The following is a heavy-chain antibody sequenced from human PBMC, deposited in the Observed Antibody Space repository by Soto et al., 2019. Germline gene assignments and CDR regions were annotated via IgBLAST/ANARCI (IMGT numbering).Heavy chain of an antibody. CDR2: ISGSGGST. D-gene: IGHD1-7*01. V-gene: IGHV3-23*01. J-gene: IGHJ5*02. Sequence: GSLRLSCASSGFTFSSYAMSWVRQAPGKGLEWVSAISGSGGSTYYADSVKGRFTISRDNSKNTLYLQMNSLRAEDTAVYYCAKPYNWNYVSWFDPWGQGTLVTVSS. CDR1: GFTFSSYA. CDR3: AKPYNWNYVSWFDP.